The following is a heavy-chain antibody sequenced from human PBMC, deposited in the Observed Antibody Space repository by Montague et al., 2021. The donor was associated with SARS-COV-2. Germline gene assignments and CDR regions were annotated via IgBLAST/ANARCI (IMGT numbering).Heavy chain of an antibody. D-gene: IGHD3-22*01. CDR1: GGSISSNCYD. Sequence: SETLSLTCTVSGGSISSNCYDWGWIRQPPGKGLEWFGSIYYSWSTYYNPSVKSRVTISVDTSKNQFSLKLSSVTAADTSVYYCARHGKTRIAMIVVVRGYFDYWGQGTLVTVSS. V-gene: IGHV4-39*01. CDR2: IYYSWST. CDR3: ARHGKTRIAMIVVVRGYFDY. J-gene: IGHJ4*02.